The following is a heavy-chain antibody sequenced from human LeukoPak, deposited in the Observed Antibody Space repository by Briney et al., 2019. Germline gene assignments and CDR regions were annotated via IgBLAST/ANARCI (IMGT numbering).Heavy chain of an antibody. CDR3: ARESRDGYNQNFDH. Sequence: GESLKISCKGLGYSFTSYWNAWVRQRPGKGLEWMGIIYPGGSETRYDPSFQGQVTISADSSTSTAYLQWTSVRASDPAMYYCARESRDGYNQNFDHWGQGTLVTVSS. CDR2: IYPGGSET. V-gene: IGHV5-51*01. D-gene: IGHD5-24*01. CDR1: GYSFTSYW. J-gene: IGHJ4*02.